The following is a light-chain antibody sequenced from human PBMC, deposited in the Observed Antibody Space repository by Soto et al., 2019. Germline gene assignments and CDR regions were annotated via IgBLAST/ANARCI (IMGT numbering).Light chain of an antibody. CDR1: QTVSSY. CDR3: QQSFTTPS. Sequence: DIQMTQSPSSLSASVGDRVNITCRASQTVSSYLNWYQQKPGTVPKPLIYATSNLQSGVPSRFSGRGFGTDFTLTISSLQPEDFATYYRQQSFTTPSFGQGTRLEIK. V-gene: IGKV1-39*01. CDR2: ATS. J-gene: IGKJ5*01.